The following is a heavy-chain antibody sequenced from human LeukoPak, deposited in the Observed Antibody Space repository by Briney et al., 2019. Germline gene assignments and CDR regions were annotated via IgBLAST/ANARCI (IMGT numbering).Heavy chain of an antibody. Sequence: SGGSLRLSCAASGFTFSSYAMHWVRQTPGKGLEWVAVISYDGSNKYYADSVKGRFTISRDNSKSTLYLQMNSLRAEDTAVYYCAREEERAFDIWGQGTMVTVSS. CDR3: AREEERAFDI. D-gene: IGHD1-1*01. V-gene: IGHV3-30-3*01. J-gene: IGHJ3*02. CDR2: ISYDGSNK. CDR1: GFTFSSYA.